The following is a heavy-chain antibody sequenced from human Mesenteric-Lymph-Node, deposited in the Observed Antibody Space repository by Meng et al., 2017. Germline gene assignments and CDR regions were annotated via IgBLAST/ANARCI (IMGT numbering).Heavy chain of an antibody. V-gene: IGHV4-59*01. D-gene: IGHD3-10*01. Sequence: GSLRLSCTVSGGSISSYYWSWIRQPPGKGLEWIGYIYYSGSTNYNPSLKSRVTISVDTSKNQFSLKLSSVTAADTAVYYCARNNVLLWFGEVPEHNWFDPWGQGTLVTVSS. CDR2: IYYSGST. CDR1: GGSISSYY. J-gene: IGHJ5*02. CDR3: ARNNVLLWFGEVPEHNWFDP.